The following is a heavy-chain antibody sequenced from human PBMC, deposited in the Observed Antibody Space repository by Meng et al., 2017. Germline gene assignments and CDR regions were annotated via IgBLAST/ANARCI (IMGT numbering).Heavy chain of an antibody. CDR2: IYHSGST. V-gene: IGHV4-4*02. D-gene: IGHD6-19*01. J-gene: IGHJ4*02. CDR3: ARDRGAVAGTNFDY. CDR1: GGSISSSNW. Sequence: LQEPGPGRGNALGTLSLTCAVSGGSISSSNWWSWVRQPPGKGLEWIGEIYHSGSTNYNPSLKSRVTISVDKSKNQFSLKLSSVTAADTAVYYCARDRGAVAGTNFDYWGQGTLVTVSS.